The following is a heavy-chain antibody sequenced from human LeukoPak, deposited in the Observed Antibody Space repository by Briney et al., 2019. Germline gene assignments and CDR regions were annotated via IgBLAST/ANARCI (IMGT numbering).Heavy chain of an antibody. CDR1: GGSISSYY. Sequence: SETLSLTCTVSGGSISSYYWSWIRQPPGEGLEWIGYIYYSGSTNCNPSLKSRVTISVDTSKNQFSLKLSSVTAADTAVYYCARVEGWLRINNWFDSWGQGTLVTVSS. CDR3: ARVEGWLRINNWFDS. CDR2: IYYSGST. J-gene: IGHJ5*01. D-gene: IGHD5-12*01. V-gene: IGHV4-59*01.